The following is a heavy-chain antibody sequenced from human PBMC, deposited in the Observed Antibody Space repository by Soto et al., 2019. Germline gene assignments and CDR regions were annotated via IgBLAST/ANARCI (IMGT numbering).Heavy chain of an antibody. J-gene: IGHJ6*03. V-gene: IGHV3-74*01. CDR3: AVFRLEHYYYYYMDV. D-gene: IGHD3-3*01. CDR2: INSDGSST. Sequence: PGGSLRLSCAASGFTFSSYWMHWVRQAPGKGLVWVSRINSDGSSTSYADSVKGRFTISRDNAKNTLYLQMNSLRAEDTAVYYCAVFRLEHYYYYYMDVWGKGTTVTVPS. CDR1: GFTFSSYW.